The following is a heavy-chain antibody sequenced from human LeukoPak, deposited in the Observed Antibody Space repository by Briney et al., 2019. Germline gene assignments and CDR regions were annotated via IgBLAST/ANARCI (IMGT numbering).Heavy chain of an antibody. CDR1: GYTFTSYD. J-gene: IGHJ4*02. D-gene: IGHD1-26*01. V-gene: IGHV1-69*13. Sequence: ASVKVSCKASGYTFTSYDINWVRQAPGQGLEWMGGIIPIFGTANYAQKFQGRVTITADESTSTAYMELSSLRSEDTAVYYCAKVGAYDYWGQGTLVTVSS. CDR3: AKVGAYDY. CDR2: IIPIFGTA.